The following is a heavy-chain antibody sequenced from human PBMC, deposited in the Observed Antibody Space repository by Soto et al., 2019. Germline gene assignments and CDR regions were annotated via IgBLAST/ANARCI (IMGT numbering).Heavy chain of an antibody. Sequence: GGSLRLSCAASGFTVSSNYMSWVRQAPGKGLEWVSVIYSGGSTYYADSVKGRFTISRDNSKNTLYLQMNSLRAEDTAVYYCVRGSRPKQLVYWYFDLWGRGTLVTVSS. CDR2: IYSGGST. V-gene: IGHV3-66*01. D-gene: IGHD6-6*01. CDR1: GFTVSSNY. J-gene: IGHJ2*01. CDR3: VRGSRPKQLVYWYFDL.